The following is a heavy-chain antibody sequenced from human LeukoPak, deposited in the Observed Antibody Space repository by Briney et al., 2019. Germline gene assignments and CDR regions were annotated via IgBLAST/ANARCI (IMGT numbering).Heavy chain of an antibody. Sequence: GGSLRLSCEASGFTFSSYSMNWVRQAPGQGLEWVSSISSISSYTYYADSVKGRFTISRDNAKNSLYLQMNSLRAEDTAVYYCARLDRGSNAFDIWGQGTMVTVSS. J-gene: IGHJ3*02. D-gene: IGHD2-2*03. CDR1: GFTFSSYS. V-gene: IGHV3-21*01. CDR3: ARLDRGSNAFDI. CDR2: ISSISSYT.